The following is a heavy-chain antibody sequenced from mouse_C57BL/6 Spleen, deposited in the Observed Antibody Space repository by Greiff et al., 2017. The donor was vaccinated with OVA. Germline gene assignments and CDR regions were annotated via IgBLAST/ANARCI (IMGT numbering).Heavy chain of an antibody. Sequence: EVQLQQSVAELVRPGASVKLSCTASGFNIKNTYMHWVKQRPEQGLEWIGRIDPANGNTKYAPKFQGKATITADTSSNTAYLQLSSLTSEDTAIYYCARGYYSNYEEGYYAMDYWGQGTSVTVSS. J-gene: IGHJ4*01. CDR1: GFNIKNTY. V-gene: IGHV14-3*01. CDR2: IDPANGNT. D-gene: IGHD2-5*01. CDR3: ARGYYSNYEEGYYAMDY.